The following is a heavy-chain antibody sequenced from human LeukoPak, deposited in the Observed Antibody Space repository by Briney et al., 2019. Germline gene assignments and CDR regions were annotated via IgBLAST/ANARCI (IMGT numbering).Heavy chain of an antibody. Sequence: WASVKVSCKASGGTFSSYAISWVRQAPGQGLEWMGGIIPIFGTANYAQKFQGRVTITADESTSTAYMELSSLRSEDTAVYYCARGRDYYDSSGYPAPTLAPPTYWGQGTLVTVSS. D-gene: IGHD3-22*01. V-gene: IGHV1-69*13. CDR1: GGTFSSYA. J-gene: IGHJ4*02. CDR2: IIPIFGTA. CDR3: ARGRDYYDSSGYPAPTLAPPTY.